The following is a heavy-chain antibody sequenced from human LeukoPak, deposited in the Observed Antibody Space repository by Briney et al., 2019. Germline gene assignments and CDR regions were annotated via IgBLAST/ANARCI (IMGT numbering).Heavy chain of an antibody. CDR2: IYHSGST. V-gene: IGHV4-4*02. D-gene: IGHD6-13*01. CDR3: ARSGIAAAGVLDY. J-gene: IGHJ4*02. Sequence: PSGTLSLTCAVSGGSISSSNWWSWVRQTPGKGLEWIGEIYHSGSTNYNPSLKSRVTISVDKSKNQFSLKLSSVTAADTAVYYCARSGIAAAGVLDYWGQGTLVTVSS. CDR1: GGSISSSNW.